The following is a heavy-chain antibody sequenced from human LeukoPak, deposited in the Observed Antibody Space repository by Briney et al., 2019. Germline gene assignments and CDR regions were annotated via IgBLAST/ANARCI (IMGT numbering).Heavy chain of an antibody. Sequence: GVSLRLSCAASGFTFSSYWMSWVRQAPGKGLEWVANIKQDGSEKYYVDSVKGGFTIYRDNAKNSLYLQMNSLRAEDTAVYYCARESLGDYVWGSYHHWGQGTLVTVSS. V-gene: IGHV3-7*01. CDR1: GFTFSSYW. CDR3: ARESLGDYVWGSYHH. J-gene: IGHJ5*02. CDR2: IKQDGSEK. D-gene: IGHD3-16*02.